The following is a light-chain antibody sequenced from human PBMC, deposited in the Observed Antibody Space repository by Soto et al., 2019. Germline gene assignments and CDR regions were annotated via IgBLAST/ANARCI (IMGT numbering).Light chain of an antibody. CDR2: EVS. CDR3: SAYTISRPHVV. Sequence: QSVLTQPASVSGSPGQSVTISCTGTSRNVGGYNVVSWYQQHPGTAPKLMIYEVSNRPSGVSNRFSGSKSGNTASLTISGLEDEDEYYYYSSAYTISRPHVVFGGGTKLTVL. CDR1: SRNVGGYNV. J-gene: IGLJ2*01. V-gene: IGLV2-14*01.